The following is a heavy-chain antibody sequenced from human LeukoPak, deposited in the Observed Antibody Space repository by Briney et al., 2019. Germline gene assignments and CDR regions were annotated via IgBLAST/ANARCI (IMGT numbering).Heavy chain of an antibody. V-gene: IGHV4-61*02. Sequence: PSETLSLTCTVSGVSVSSTAYYWTWIRQPAGNGPEWIGRVFASGGTKYNASLKSRVTISVDTSKNQFSLKLSSVTAADTAVYYCARGGYSSSLDYWGQGTLVTVSS. CDR3: ARGGYSSSLDY. J-gene: IGHJ4*02. D-gene: IGHD6-13*01. CDR2: VFASGGT. CDR1: GVSVSSTAYY.